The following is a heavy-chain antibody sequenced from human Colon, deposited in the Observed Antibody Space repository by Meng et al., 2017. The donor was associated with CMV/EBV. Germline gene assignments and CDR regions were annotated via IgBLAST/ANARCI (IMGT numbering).Heavy chain of an antibody. J-gene: IGHJ4*01. Sequence: QVAFQQWGGGLFKPSETLSLTCAVYGESFSGYYWTWIRQPPGRGLEWIGESYYTGSTNYSPSLKSRVTISLDTSKNQFSLKLNSVTAADTAVYYCARATKSSCWEVLDYWGHGTLVTVSS. V-gene: IGHV4-34*01. CDR1: GESFSGYY. D-gene: IGHD2-2*01. CDR2: SYYTGST. CDR3: ARATKSSCWEVLDY.